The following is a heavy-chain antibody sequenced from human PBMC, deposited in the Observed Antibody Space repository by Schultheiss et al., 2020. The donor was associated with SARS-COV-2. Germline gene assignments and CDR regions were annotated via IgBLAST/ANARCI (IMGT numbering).Heavy chain of an antibody. CDR2: ISAYNGIT. Sequence: ASVKVSCKASGYTFTSYGISWVRQAPGQGLEWMGWISAYNGITNYAQKLQGRVTMTTDTSTSTAYMELRSLRSDDTAVYYCARGYCSSTSCYSYADGMDVWGQGTTVTVSS. CDR1: GYTFTSYG. J-gene: IGHJ6*02. CDR3: ARGYCSSTSCYSYADGMDV. D-gene: IGHD2-2*01. V-gene: IGHV1-18*01.